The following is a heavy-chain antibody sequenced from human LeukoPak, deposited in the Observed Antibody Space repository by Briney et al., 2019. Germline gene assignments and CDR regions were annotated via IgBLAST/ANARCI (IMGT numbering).Heavy chain of an antibody. V-gene: IGHV3-21*01. CDR3: ARDAHDAFDI. CDR1: GFTFSSYA. J-gene: IGHJ3*02. CDR2: ISSSSSYI. Sequence: GRSLRLSCAASGFTFSSYAMHWVRQAPGKGLEWVSSISSSSSYIYYADSVKGRFTISRDNAKNSLYLQMNSLRAEDTAVYYCARDAHDAFDIWGQGTMVTVSS.